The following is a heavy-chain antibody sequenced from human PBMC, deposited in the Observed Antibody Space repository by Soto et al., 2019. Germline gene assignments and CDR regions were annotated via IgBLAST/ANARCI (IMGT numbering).Heavy chain of an antibody. Sequence: EVQLVESGGGLVQPGGSLRLSCTASGFTLTNYAMNWVRQAPGKGLEWVSYISSSSAAIFYADSVKGRFTISRDNAKNALYLQMNSLRDEDTAVYYCARDQSRGRLLFYYMDVWGRGTTVTVSS. CDR3: ARDQSRGRLLFYYMDV. J-gene: IGHJ6*03. D-gene: IGHD2-21*01. CDR1: GFTLTNYA. CDR2: ISSSSAAI. V-gene: IGHV3-48*02.